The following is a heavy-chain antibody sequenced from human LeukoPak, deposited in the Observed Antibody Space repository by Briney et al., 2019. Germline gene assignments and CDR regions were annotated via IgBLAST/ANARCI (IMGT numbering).Heavy chain of an antibody. D-gene: IGHD4/OR15-4a*01. J-gene: IGHJ4*02. CDR3: ASTVIRDYGGYFDY. Sequence: GASVKVSCKASGYTCTSYGISWVRQAPGQGLEWMGWISAYNGNTNYAQKLQGRVTMTTDTSTSTAYMELRSLRSDDTAVYYCASTVIRDYGGYFDYWGQGTLVTVSS. CDR1: GYTCTSYG. CDR2: ISAYNGNT. V-gene: IGHV1-18*01.